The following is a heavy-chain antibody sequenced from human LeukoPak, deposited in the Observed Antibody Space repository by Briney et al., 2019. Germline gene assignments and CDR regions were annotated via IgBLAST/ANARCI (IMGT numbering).Heavy chain of an antibody. CDR2: IKGDGGSP. V-gene: IGHV3-74*01. Sequence: GGSLGLSCAASGFTFSNYWMHWVRQAPGKGLVWVSRIKGDGGSPTYAGSVKGGFTISRDNAKHTLYLQMNSLRAEDTAVYYCARKPDYYGADYWGQGTLVTVSS. CDR1: GFTFSNYW. CDR3: ARKPDYYGADY. J-gene: IGHJ4*02. D-gene: IGHD3-10*01.